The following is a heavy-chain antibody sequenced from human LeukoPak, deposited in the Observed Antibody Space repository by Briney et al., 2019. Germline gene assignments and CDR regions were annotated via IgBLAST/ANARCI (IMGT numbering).Heavy chain of an antibody. J-gene: IGHJ4*02. D-gene: IGHD5-24*01. Sequence: PGGSLRLSCAASGFTLSNHWMTWVRQAPGKGLECVAIIKQDGSEKYYVDSVKGRFTISRDNAKNSLYLQMNSLRAEDTAVYYCGTGWAIDIWGQGTLVTVSS. CDR2: IKQDGSEK. CDR3: GTGWAIDI. V-gene: IGHV3-7*01. CDR1: GFTLSNHW.